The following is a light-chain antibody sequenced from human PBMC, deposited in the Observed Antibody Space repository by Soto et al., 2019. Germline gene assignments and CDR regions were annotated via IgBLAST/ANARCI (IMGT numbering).Light chain of an antibody. V-gene: IGKV1-16*01. CDR3: QQYNSYQRT. CDR1: QGIGTS. J-gene: IGKJ1*01. Sequence: DIQMTQSPSAMSASAGDRVTITCRASQGIGTSLAWFQHKPGKAPKRLIYAASTLQSGVPSRFSGSGSGTGFTLTISSLQPDDFATYYCQQYNSYQRTFGQGTKVDIK. CDR2: AAS.